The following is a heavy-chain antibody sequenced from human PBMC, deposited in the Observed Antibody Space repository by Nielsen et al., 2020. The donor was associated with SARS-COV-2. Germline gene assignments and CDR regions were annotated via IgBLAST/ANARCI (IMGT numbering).Heavy chain of an antibody. Sequence: GESLKISCAASGFTFSSYSMNWVRQATGKGLEWVSAIGTAGDTYYPGSVKGRFTISRENAKNSLYLQMNSLRAGDTAVYYCARGGGGYYDSTSYSYGMDVWGQGTTVTVSS. J-gene: IGHJ6*02. CDR2: IGTAGDT. D-gene: IGHD3-22*01. CDR1: GFTFSSYS. V-gene: IGHV3-13*01. CDR3: ARGGGGYYDSTSYSYGMDV.